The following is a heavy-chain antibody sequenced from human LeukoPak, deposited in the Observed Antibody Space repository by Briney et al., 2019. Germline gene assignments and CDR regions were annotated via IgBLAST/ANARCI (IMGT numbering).Heavy chain of an antibody. Sequence: SVKVSCKASGYTFTSYGISWVRQAPGQGLEWMGGIIPIFGTANYAQKFQGRVTITADESTSTAYMELSSLRSEDTAVYYCARVQMVRLEGFDYWGQGTLVTVSS. CDR3: ARVQMVRLEGFDY. V-gene: IGHV1-69*13. CDR1: GYTFTSYG. J-gene: IGHJ4*02. CDR2: IIPIFGTA. D-gene: IGHD4/OR15-4a*01.